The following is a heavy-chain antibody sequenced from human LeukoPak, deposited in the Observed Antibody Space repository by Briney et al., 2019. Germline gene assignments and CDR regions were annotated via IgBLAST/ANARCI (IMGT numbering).Heavy chain of an antibody. D-gene: IGHD2-15*01. V-gene: IGHV1-69*05. J-gene: IGHJ6*03. CDR1: GGTFSSYA. CDR2: IIPIFGTA. CDR3: ASERYCSGGSCYARWDYYYYMDV. Sequence: SVRASCKASGGTFSSYAISWVRQAPGQGLEWMGGIIPIFGTANYAQKFQGRVTITTDESTSTAYMELSSLRSEDTAVYYCASERYCSGGSCYARWDYYYYMDVWGKGTTVTVSS.